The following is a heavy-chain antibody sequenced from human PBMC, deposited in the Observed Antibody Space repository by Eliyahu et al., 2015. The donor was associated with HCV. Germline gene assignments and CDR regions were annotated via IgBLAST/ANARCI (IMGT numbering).Heavy chain of an antibody. CDR1: GFTFSSYW. Sequence: EVQLVESGGGLVQPGGSLRLSCAASGFTFSSYWMHWVRQAPGKGLVWVSRISGDGTTTTYADTVKGRFTISRDNAKNTLYVQMNSLRAEDTAVYYCARGGGTRIDYWGPGTLVTVSS. V-gene: IGHV3-74*01. D-gene: IGHD2-15*01. CDR3: ARGGGTRIDY. J-gene: IGHJ4*02. CDR2: ISGDGTTT.